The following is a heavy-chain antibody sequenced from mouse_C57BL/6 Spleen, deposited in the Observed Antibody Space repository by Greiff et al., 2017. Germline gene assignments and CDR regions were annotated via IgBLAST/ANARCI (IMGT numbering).Heavy chain of an antibody. CDR2: INPNNGGT. CDR1: GYTFTDYN. CDR3: AMAYTYDYDAWFAY. J-gene: IGHJ3*01. V-gene: IGHV1-18*01. D-gene: IGHD2-4*01. Sequence: EVQLQQSGPELVKPGASVKIPCKASGYTFTDYNMDWVKQSHGKSLEWIGDINPNNGGTIYNQKFKGKATLTVDKSSSTAYMELRSLTSEDTAVYYCAMAYTYDYDAWFAYWGQGTLVTVSA.